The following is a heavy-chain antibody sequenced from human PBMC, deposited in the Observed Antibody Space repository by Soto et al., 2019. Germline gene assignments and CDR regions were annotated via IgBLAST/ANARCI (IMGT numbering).Heavy chain of an antibody. J-gene: IGHJ4*02. CDR2: IHTGGTT. V-gene: IGHV4-4*07. CDR1: GGSISCFY. CDR3: ARISGGPIR. Sequence: SETLSLTCTVSGGSISCFYWNWFRQPAGKGLEWIGRIHTGGTTNYKPSLRSRVTMSVDTSKNQFSLKLTSVTAADTAVYYCARISGGPIRWGQGTLVTVSS.